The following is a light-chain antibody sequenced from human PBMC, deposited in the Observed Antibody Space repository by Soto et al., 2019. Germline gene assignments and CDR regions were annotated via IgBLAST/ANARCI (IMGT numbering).Light chain of an antibody. CDR1: QGISRY. CDR2: AAS. Sequence: IQLTQTPSSVSASVGNSRTIAHRARQGISRYLAWYKQKXGKAPKXXIYAASTLQSGVPSRFSGSGSGTDFTLTISSLQPEDFATYYCQQLNSYPRTFGQGTKVDI. V-gene: IGKV1-9*01. CDR3: QQLNSYPRT. J-gene: IGKJ1*01.